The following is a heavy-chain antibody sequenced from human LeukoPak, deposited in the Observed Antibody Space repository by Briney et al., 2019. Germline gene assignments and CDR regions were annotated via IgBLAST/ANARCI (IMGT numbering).Heavy chain of an antibody. CDR3: ARRYFDWLLGVYYFDY. D-gene: IGHD3-9*01. V-gene: IGHV1-8*01. CDR2: MNPNSGNT. CDR1: GYTFTSYD. Sequence: ASVKVSCKASGYTFTSYDINWVRQATGQGLEWMGWMNPNSGNTGYAQKFQGRVTMTRNTSISTAYMELSSLRSEDTAVHYCARRYFDWLLGVYYFDYWGQGTLVTVSS. J-gene: IGHJ4*02.